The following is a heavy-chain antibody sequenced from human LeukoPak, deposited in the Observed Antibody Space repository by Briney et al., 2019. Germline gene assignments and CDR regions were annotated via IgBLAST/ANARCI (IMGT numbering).Heavy chain of an antibody. V-gene: IGHV3-53*01. CDR2: IYSSVT. D-gene: IGHD4/OR15-4a*01. CDR1: GFTFSSYS. Sequence: GGSLRLSCAASGFTFSSYSMSWVRQAPGKGLEWVSFIYSSVTHYSDSVKGRFTISRDNSRNTLFLQMNSLRAEDTAVYYCARRAGAYSHPYDYWGQGTLVTVSS. J-gene: IGHJ4*02. CDR3: ARRAGAYSHPYDY.